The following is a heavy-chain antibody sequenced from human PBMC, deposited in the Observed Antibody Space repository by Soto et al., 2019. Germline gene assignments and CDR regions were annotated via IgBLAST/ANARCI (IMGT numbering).Heavy chain of an antibody. Sequence: GGSLRLSCAASGFTFRSYWMSWVRQAPGKGLEWVANIKEDGSEKDYVDSVKGRFTISRANATNSLYLQMNSLRAEDTAVYYCARGPAYCGGDCYSYFVYWGQGTLVTVSS. J-gene: IGHJ4*02. CDR1: GFTFRSYW. CDR2: IKEDGSEK. CDR3: ARGPAYCGGDCYSYFVY. V-gene: IGHV3-7*05. D-gene: IGHD2-21*02.